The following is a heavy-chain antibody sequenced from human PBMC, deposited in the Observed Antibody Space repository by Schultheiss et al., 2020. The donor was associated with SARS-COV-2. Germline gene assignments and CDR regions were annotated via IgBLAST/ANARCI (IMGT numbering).Heavy chain of an antibody. V-gene: IGHV4-38-2*01. Sequence: SQTLSLTCAVSGYSISSGYYWGWIRQPPGKGLEWIGSIYHSGSTNYNPSLKSRVTISVDTSKNQFSLKLSSVTAADTAVYYCARGFRYSYGGWFDPWGQGTLVTVSS. CDR3: ARGFRYSYGGWFDP. D-gene: IGHD5-18*01. J-gene: IGHJ5*02. CDR1: GYSISSGYY. CDR2: IYHSGST.